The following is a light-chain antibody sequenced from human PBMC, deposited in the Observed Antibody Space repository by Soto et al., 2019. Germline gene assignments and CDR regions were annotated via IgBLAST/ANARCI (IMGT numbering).Light chain of an antibody. CDR1: SSDVAYGY. J-gene: IGLJ2*01. Sequence: QSALTQPRSVSGSPGQSVSISCTGTSSDVAYGYVSWYQKHPGKAPKLMIYDVSERPSGVPDRFSGSKSGNTASLTISGLQAEDEADYYCCSYAGGYSLIFGGGTKVTVL. CDR3: CSYAGGYSLI. V-gene: IGLV2-11*01. CDR2: DVS.